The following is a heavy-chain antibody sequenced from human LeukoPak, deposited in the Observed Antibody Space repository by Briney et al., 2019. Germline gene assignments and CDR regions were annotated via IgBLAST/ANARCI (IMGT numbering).Heavy chain of an antibody. V-gene: IGHV3-53*01. CDR3: ARLLYYYDSSIYQRYFDY. CDR2: IYSGGTT. D-gene: IGHD3-22*01. CDR1: GLPVSSNY. Sequence: GSLRLSFAASGLPVSSNYMTWVRQAQGKGLEWVSIIYSGGTTHYADSVKGRFTISRDNSKNTLYLQMNSLRAEDTAVYYCARLLYYYDSSIYQRYFDYWGQGTLVTVSS. J-gene: IGHJ4*02.